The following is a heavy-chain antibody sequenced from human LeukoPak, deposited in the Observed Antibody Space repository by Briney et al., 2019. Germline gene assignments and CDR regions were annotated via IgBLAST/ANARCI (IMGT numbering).Heavy chain of an antibody. CDR2: IYPADSDT. V-gene: IGHV5-51*01. J-gene: IGHJ4*02. CDR3: ARLLSHGYGPNRYFDY. CDR1: GYRFTNDW. Sequence: GESLKISCKGSGYRFTNDWIGWVRQMPGKGLEWMGVIYPADSDTRYNPSFQGQVTISADRSFSTAYLQWSSLKASDTAMYYCARLLSHGYGPNRYFDYWGQGTLVTVSS. D-gene: IGHD5-18*01.